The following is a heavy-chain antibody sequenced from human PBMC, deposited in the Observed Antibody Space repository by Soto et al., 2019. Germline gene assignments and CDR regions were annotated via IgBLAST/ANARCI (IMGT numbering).Heavy chain of an antibody. CDR3: ARESPVLGYCSGGSCLEGFDY. Sequence: GSLRLSCAASGFTFSSYWMSWVRQAPGKGLEWVANIKQDGSEKYYVDSVKGRFTISRDNAKNSLYLQMNSLRAEDTAVYYCARESPVLGYCSGGSCLEGFDYWGQGTLVTVSS. CDR2: IKQDGSEK. J-gene: IGHJ4*02. CDR1: GFTFSSYW. V-gene: IGHV3-7*01. D-gene: IGHD2-15*01.